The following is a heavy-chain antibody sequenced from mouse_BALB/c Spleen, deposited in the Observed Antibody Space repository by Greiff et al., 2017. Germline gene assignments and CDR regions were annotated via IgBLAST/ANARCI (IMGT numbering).Heavy chain of an antibody. CDR1: GYTFTSYY. CDR2: INPSNGGT. J-gene: IGHJ3*01. CDR3: TRFYRDEAWFAY. V-gene: IGHV1S81*02. Sequence: VQLQQPGAELVKPGASVKLSCKASGYTFTSYYMYWVKQRPGQGLEWIGGINPSNGGTNFNEKFKSKATLTVNKSSSTAYMQRSRLTSEDSAVYYCTRFYRDEAWFAYWGQGTLVTVSA. D-gene: IGHD2-14*01.